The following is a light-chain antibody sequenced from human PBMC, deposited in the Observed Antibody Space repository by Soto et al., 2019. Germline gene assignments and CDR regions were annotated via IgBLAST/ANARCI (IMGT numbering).Light chain of an antibody. J-gene: IGKJ2*01. Sequence: EIVLTQSPGTLSLSPGERATLSCRASQSVSSSYLAWYQQKPGQAPRLLIYGASSRATGIPDRFSGSGSGTDFPLTISSLEPDDFAVYYRQQYGSSPYTFGQGTRLEIK. CDR2: GAS. V-gene: IGKV3-20*01. CDR1: QSVSSSY. CDR3: QQYGSSPYT.